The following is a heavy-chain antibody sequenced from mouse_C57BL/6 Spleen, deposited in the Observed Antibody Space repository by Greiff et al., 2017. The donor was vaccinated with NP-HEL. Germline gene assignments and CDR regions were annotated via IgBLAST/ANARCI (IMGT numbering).Heavy chain of an antibody. D-gene: IGHD1-1*01. Sequence: QVQLQQSGTELVKPGASVKLSCKASGYTFTSYWMHWVKQRPGQGLEWIGNIYPSNGGTNYNEKFKSKATLTVDKSSSTAYMQLSSLTSEDSAVYYCAGGRGGLYGGSSWFGYWGTGALVTVAA. CDR1: GYTFTSYW. J-gene: IGHJ3*01. CDR3: AGGRGGLYGGSSWFGY. CDR2: IYPSNGGT. V-gene: IGHV1-53*01.